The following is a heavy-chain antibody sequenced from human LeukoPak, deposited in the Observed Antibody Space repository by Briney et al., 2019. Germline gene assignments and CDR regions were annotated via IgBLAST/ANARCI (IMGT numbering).Heavy chain of an antibody. CDR1: GGSISSYY. V-gene: IGHV4-59*08. Sequence: SETLSLTCTVSGGSISSYYWSWIRQPSGKGLAWIGYIYYSGSTNYNPSLKSRVTISVDTSKNQFSLKLSSVTAADTAVYYCARRSGLLWFGGKYYDGLDVWGQGTTVTVSS. D-gene: IGHD3-10*01. J-gene: IGHJ6*02. CDR3: ARRSGLLWFGGKYYDGLDV. CDR2: IYYSGST.